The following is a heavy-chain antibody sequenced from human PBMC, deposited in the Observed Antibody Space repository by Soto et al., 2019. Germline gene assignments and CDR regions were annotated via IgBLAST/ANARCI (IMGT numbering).Heavy chain of an antibody. Sequence: EVQLLESVGGLVQPGGSLRLSCAASGFTFSNYAMSWVRQAPGMGLEWVSTLGVRSTYYADSVKGRFTISRDNSNNALYLQMNSLRVGDTAVYYCAKGTLVKPPGTRALDVLGQGTMVIVSS. CDR1: GFTFSNYA. V-gene: IGHV3-23*01. J-gene: IGHJ3*01. CDR3: AKGTLVKPPGTRALDV. CDR2: LGVRST. D-gene: IGHD6-13*01.